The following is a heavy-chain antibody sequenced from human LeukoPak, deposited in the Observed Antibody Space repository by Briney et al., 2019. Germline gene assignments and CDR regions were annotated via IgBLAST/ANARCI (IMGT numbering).Heavy chain of an antibody. J-gene: IGHJ5*02. Sequence: GGSLRLSCAASGFTFSAYWMSWVRQAPGKGLEWVANIKQDGSDKYYVDSVKGRFTISRDNAKNSLYLQMNSLRAEDTAVYYCTREAFRKQWPCWFDPWGQGTLVTVSS. V-gene: IGHV3-7*03. CDR1: GFTFSAYW. CDR2: IKQDGSDK. D-gene: IGHD6-19*01. CDR3: TREAFRKQWPCWFDP.